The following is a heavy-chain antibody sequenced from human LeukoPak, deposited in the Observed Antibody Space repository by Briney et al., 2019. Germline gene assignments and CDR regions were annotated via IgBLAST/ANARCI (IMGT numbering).Heavy chain of an antibody. CDR2: INGDGSTT. D-gene: IGHD2-15*01. Sequence: GGSLRLSCAASEFTFGSHWMNWVRQAPGKGPVWVSRINGDGSTTVYADSVQGRFSISRDNAKSTLYLHMNSLRAEDTAVYYCAREGGGYCSGINCWKWFDPWGQGTLVTVSS. V-gene: IGHV3-74*01. CDR1: EFTFGSHW. J-gene: IGHJ5*02. CDR3: AREGGGYCSGINCWKWFDP.